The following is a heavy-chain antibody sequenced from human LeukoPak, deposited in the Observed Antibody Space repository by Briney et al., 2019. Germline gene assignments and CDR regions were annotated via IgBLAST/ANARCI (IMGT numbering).Heavy chain of an antibody. CDR1: GGSISGYH. V-gene: IGHV4-59*01. Sequence: SETLSLTCNVSGGSISGYHWSWIRQPPGKGLEWLGYIYYSGSSNYNPSLKSRVTMSADTSKNQFSLKLSSVTAADTAVYYCASICSSTSCLVDYWGQGTLVTVS. J-gene: IGHJ4*02. D-gene: IGHD2-2*01. CDR3: ASICSSTSCLVDY. CDR2: IYYSGSS.